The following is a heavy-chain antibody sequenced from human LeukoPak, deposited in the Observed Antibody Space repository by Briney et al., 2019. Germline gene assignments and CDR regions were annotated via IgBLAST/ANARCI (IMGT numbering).Heavy chain of an antibody. CDR3: ARWDYSMNYFDY. J-gene: IGHJ4*02. CDR2: IYYSGST. V-gene: IGHV4-31*03. CDR1: GGSISSGGYY. Sequence: SETLSLTCTVSGGSISSGGYYWSWIRQHPGKGLEWVGYIYYSGSTYYNPSLNSRVTISVDTSKNKFSLKLSSVTAADTAVYYCARWDYSMNYFDYWGQGTLVTVSS. D-gene: IGHD4-11*01.